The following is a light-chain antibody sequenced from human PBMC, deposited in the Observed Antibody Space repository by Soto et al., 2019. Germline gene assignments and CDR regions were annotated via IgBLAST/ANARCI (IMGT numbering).Light chain of an antibody. J-gene: IGLJ3*02. V-gene: IGLV2-8*01. CDR1: SSDLGGYNY. CDR3: SSNARSNELRV. CDR2: EVS. Sequence: QSALTQPPSASGSPGQSVTISCTGTSSDLGGYNYVSWYQQHPGKAPKLLIYEVSKRPSGVPDRFSGSKSGNTASLTVSGLQTEDEADYYCSSNARSNELRVFGGGTKVTVL.